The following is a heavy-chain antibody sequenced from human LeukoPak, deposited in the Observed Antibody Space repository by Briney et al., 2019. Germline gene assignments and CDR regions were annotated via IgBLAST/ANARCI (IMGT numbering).Heavy chain of an antibody. CDR3: AIWYYYDSSGYYPFDY. CDR1: GYTFTSYY. D-gene: IGHD3-22*01. J-gene: IGHJ4*02. CDR2: INPSGGST. Sequence: GASVEVSCKASGYTFTSYYMHWVRQAPGQGLEWMGIINPSGGSTSYAQKFQGRVTMTRDTSTSTVYMELSSLRSEDTAVYYCAIWYYYDSSGYYPFDYWGQGTLVTVSS. V-gene: IGHV1-46*01.